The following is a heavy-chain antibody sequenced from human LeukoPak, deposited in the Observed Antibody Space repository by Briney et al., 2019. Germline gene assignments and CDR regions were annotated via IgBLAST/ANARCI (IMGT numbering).Heavy chain of an antibody. CDR3: ARDLVGIAAAGSQTYYYYYGMDV. D-gene: IGHD6-13*01. V-gene: IGHV1-46*01. J-gene: IGHJ6*02. Sequence: ASVTVSCKASGYTFTSYYMHWVRQAPGQGLEWMGIINPSGGSTSYAQKFQGRVTMTRDTSTSTVYMELSSLRSEDTAVYYCARDLVGIAAAGSQTYYYYYGMDVWGQGTTVTVSS. CDR2: INPSGGST. CDR1: GYTFTSYY.